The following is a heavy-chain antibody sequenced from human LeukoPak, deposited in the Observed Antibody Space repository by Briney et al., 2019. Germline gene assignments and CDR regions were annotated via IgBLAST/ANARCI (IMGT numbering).Heavy chain of an antibody. CDR1: GGSISSYY. CDR3: ARHRYGDPGYFDL. J-gene: IGHJ2*01. CDR2: IYYSGST. D-gene: IGHD4-17*01. Sequence: SETLSLTCTVSGGSISSYYWSWIRQPPGKGLEWIGYIYYSGSTNYNPSLKNRVTISVDTSKNQFSLKLSSVTAADTAVYYCARHRYGDPGYFDLWGRGTLVTVSS. V-gene: IGHV4-59*08.